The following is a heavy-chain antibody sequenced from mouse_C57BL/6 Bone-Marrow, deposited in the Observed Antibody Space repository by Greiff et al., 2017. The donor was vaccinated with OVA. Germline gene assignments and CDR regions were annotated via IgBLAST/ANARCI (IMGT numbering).Heavy chain of an antibody. V-gene: IGHV14-1*01. D-gene: IGHD1-1*01. CDR2: IDPEDGDT. CDR1: GFNIKDYY. CDR3: TIWTTVVPYWYFDV. Sequence: EVQLQQSGAELVRPGASVKLSCTASGFNIKDYYMHWVKQRPEQGLEWIGRIDPEDGDTEYAPKFQGKATMTADTSSNTAYLQLSSLTSEDTAVYYCTIWTTVVPYWYFDVWGTGTTVTVSS. J-gene: IGHJ1*03.